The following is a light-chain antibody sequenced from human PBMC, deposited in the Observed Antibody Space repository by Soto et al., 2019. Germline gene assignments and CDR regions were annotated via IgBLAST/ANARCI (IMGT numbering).Light chain of an antibody. J-gene: IGLJ2*01. V-gene: IGLV2-8*01. CDR1: SSDVGGYNY. CDR2: EVS. Sequence: QSALTQPPSASGSPGQSVTISFTGTSSDVGGYNYVSWYQQHPGKAPTLMIYEVSKRPSGVPDRFSGSKSGNTASLTVSGLQAEDEADYYCSSYAGSKGVFGGGTKVTVL. CDR3: SSYAGSKGV.